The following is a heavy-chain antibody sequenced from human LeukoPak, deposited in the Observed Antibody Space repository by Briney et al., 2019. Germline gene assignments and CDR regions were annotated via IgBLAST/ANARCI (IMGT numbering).Heavy chain of an antibody. V-gene: IGHV4-59*08. CDR2: IYYSGST. CDR1: GGSVSGYY. CDR3: ASRARWAQDFDY. J-gene: IGHJ4*02. D-gene: IGHD5-24*01. Sequence: KPSETLSLTCTVSGGSVSGYYWSWIRQPPGKGLEWIAYIYYSGSTNYHPSLKSRVTISVDTSKNQFSLRLNSLTAADTAVYYCASRARWAQDFDYWGQGTLVTVSS.